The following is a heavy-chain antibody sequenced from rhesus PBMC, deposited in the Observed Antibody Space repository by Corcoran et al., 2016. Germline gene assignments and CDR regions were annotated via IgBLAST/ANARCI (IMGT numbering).Heavy chain of an antibody. Sequence: QVQLQESGPGLVKPSETLSLTCAVSGASFSSHWWSWIRQPPGKGLEWIGENNGNSGSTNYNPSLKSRVTISKDASKNQFSLKLSSVTAADTAFYYCSTYEEDGSSHFDYWGQGVLVTVSS. D-gene: IGHD4-29*01. J-gene: IGHJ4*01. CDR2: NNGNSGST. CDR3: STYEEDGSSHFDY. CDR1: GASFSSHW. V-gene: IGHV4-80*01.